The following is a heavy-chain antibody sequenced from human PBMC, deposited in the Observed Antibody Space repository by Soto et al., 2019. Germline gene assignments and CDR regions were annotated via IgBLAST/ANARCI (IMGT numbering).Heavy chain of an antibody. D-gene: IGHD6-19*01. CDR3: ARPNRIAVALTRTNYYYGIAV. J-gene: IGHJ6*02. V-gene: IGHV4-39*01. CDR1: GGSISSNSYY. CDR2: IYYSGST. Sequence: PSETLSLTCTVSGGSISSNSYYWGWIRQPPGKGLEWIGSIYYSGSTYYSPSLKSRVTISVDTSKNQFSLKLSSVTAADTAVYYCARPNRIAVALTRTNYYYGIAVSGQGTTVTVSS.